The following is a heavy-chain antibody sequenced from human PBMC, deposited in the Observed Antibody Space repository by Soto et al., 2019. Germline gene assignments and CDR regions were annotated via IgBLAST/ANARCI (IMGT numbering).Heavy chain of an antibody. CDR2: IYSGGVT. Sequence: EVQLVESGGGLIQPGGSLGLCCAASGFTIKNYQMNWVRQAPGKGLEWVSVIYSGGVTYYRDSVRGRFTTIRDTSKNTVYLQMTSLRADDTAMYYCARDPSTTGYYGLDVWGQGTTVTVSS. J-gene: IGHJ6*02. V-gene: IGHV3-53*01. CDR3: ARDPSTTGYYGLDV. CDR1: GFTIKNYQ.